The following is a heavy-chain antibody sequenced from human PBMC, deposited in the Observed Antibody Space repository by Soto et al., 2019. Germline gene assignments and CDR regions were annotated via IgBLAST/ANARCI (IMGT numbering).Heavy chain of an antibody. Sequence: QVQLVQSGAEAKKPGASVKVSCKASGYTFTSYAMHWVRQAPGQRLEWMGWINAGNGNTKYSQNFQGRVTITRDTSASTAYMELSSLRSEDTAVYYCARAPPYPLAFDIWGQGTMVTVSS. CDR3: ARAPPYPLAFDI. CDR2: INAGNGNT. J-gene: IGHJ3*02. V-gene: IGHV1-3*01. CDR1: GYTFTSYA.